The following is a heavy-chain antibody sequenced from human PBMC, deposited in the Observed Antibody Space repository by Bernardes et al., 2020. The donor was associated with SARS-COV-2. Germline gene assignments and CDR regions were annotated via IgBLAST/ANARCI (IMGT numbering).Heavy chain of an antibody. Sequence: ASVKVSCKVSGYTLTELSMHWVRQAPGKGLEWMGGVDPEDGETIYAQKFQGRVTMTEDTSTDTAYMELSSLRSEDTAVYYCATDQRYYDILTGRTYYYGMDVWGQGTTVTVSS. V-gene: IGHV1-24*01. D-gene: IGHD3-9*01. CDR2: VDPEDGET. CDR1: GYTLTELS. J-gene: IGHJ6*02. CDR3: ATDQRYYDILTGRTYYYGMDV.